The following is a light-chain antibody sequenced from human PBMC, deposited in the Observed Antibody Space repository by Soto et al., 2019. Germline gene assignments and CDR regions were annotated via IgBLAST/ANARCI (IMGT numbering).Light chain of an antibody. Sequence: DIVMTQSPDSLAESLGERATINCKSSQSVLYSSNNKNYLAWYQQKPGQPPKLLIYWASTRESGVPDRISGSGSGTDFTLTISSLQAEDVAVYYCQQYYSIPPTFGGGTKVEIK. CDR2: WAS. V-gene: IGKV4-1*01. CDR1: QSVLYSSNNKNY. J-gene: IGKJ4*01. CDR3: QQYYSIPPT.